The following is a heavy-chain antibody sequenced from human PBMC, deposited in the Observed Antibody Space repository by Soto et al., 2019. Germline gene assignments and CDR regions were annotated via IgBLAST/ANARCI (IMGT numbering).Heavy chain of an antibody. J-gene: IGHJ6*02. CDR2: IRSKANSYAT. D-gene: IGHD6-25*01. V-gene: IGHV3-73*01. CDR1: GFTFSGSA. CDR3: TGPRSIAASGYYYGMDV. Sequence: AGGSLRLSCAASGFTFSGSAMHWVRQASGKGLEWVGRIRSKANSYATAYAASVKGRFTISRDDSKNTAYLQMNSLKTEDTAVYYCTGPRSIAASGYYYGMDVWGQGTTVTVSS.